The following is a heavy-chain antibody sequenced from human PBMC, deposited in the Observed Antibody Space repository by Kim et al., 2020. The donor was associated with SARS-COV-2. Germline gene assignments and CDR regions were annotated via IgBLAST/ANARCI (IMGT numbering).Heavy chain of an antibody. J-gene: IGHJ6*02. Sequence: GGSLRLSCAASGFTFSSYAMHWVRQAPGKGLEWVAVISYDGSNKYYADSVKGRFTISRDNSKNTLYLQMNSLRAEDTAVYYCARGGGIVGYYYDSVVVITTGAFYGMDVWGQGTTVTVSS. CDR1: GFTFSSYA. CDR3: ARGGGIVGYYYDSVVVITTGAFYGMDV. V-gene: IGHV3-30*04. CDR2: ISYDGSNK. D-gene: IGHD3-22*01.